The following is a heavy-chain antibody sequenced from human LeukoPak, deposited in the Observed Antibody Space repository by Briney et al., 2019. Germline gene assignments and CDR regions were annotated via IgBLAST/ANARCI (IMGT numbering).Heavy chain of an antibody. J-gene: IGHJ1*01. CDR2: ISYDGTKI. V-gene: IGHV3-30-3*01. D-gene: IGHD3-3*02. CDR1: GFSFSTHK. CDR3: ARDSVKLPGISYFDN. Sequence: GGSLRLSCAASGFSFSTHKMSWVRQAPGKGLEWVAVISYDGTKIYYADSAKGRFTISRDNSKNMVYLQMNSLRAEDTAPYYCARDSVKLPGISYFDNWGQGTLVTVSS.